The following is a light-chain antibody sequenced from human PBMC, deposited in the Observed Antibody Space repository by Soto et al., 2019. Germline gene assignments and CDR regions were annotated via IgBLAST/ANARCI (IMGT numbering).Light chain of an antibody. CDR3: QQYCSTPLT. V-gene: IGKV4-1*01. J-gene: IGKJ4*01. Sequence: DIVMTQSPDSLAVSLGERATINCKSSQRVFFSSYNQDFLAWYQQKPGQPPTLLIYWASTREAGVPDRFSGSGSGTDFTLTISSLQAEDVAVYYCQQYCSTPLTFGGGTKVDIK. CDR2: WAS. CDR1: QRVFFSSYNQDF.